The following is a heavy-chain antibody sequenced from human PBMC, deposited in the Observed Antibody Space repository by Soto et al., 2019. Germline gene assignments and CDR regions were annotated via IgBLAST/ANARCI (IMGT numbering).Heavy chain of an antibody. J-gene: IGHJ6*02. Sequence: ASVKVSCKASGYTFPSYGISWVRQAPGQGLEWMGWISAYNGNTNYAQKLQGRVTMTTDTSTSTAYMELRSLRSDDTAVYYCARDGDFIVVVPAATIYYYYGMDVWGQGTTVTGSS. V-gene: IGHV1-18*04. CDR1: GYTFPSYG. D-gene: IGHD2-2*01. CDR3: ARDGDFIVVVPAATIYYYYGMDV. CDR2: ISAYNGNT.